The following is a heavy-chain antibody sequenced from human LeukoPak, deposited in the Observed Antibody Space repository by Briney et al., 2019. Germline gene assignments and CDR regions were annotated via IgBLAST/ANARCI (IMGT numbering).Heavy chain of an antibody. D-gene: IGHD6-13*01. CDR3: ARDGIGYSSSWRYYYYMDV. CDR1: GGTFSSYA. Sequence: GASETVSCKASGGTFSSYAISWVRQAPGQGLEWMGGIIPIFGTANYAQKFQGRVTITTDESTSTAYMELSSLRSEDTAVYYCARDGIGYSSSWRYYYYMDVWGKGTTVTVSS. CDR2: IIPIFGTA. J-gene: IGHJ6*03. V-gene: IGHV1-69*05.